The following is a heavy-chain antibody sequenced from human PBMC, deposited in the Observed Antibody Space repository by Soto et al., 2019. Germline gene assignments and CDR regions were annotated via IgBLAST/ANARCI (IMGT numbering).Heavy chain of an antibody. D-gene: IGHD5-18*01. J-gene: IGHJ4*02. CDR3: VRSKGGYSYGTPFDY. CDR2: ISWNSGNI. Sequence: EVQLEESGGALVQPGRSLRLSCAASGFTFDDYAMYWVRQVLGKGLEWASSISWNSGNIGYADSVKGRFTTSRDNAENSLYLQMNSLRPEDTALYYCVRSKGGYSYGTPFDYWGQGTLVTVSS. V-gene: IGHV3-9*01. CDR1: GFTFDDYA.